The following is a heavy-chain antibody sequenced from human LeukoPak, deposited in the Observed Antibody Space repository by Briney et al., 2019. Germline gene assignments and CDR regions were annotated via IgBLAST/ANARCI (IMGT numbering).Heavy chain of an antibody. J-gene: IGHJ4*02. CDR3: AKSPYIASHIDFDY. D-gene: IGHD3-16*01. CDR2: IYYSGST. Sequence: PSETLSLTCTVSGGSISSYYWSWIRQPPGKGLEWIGYIYYSGSTNYNPSLKSRVTISVDTSKNQFSLKLSSVTAADTAVYYCAKSPYIASHIDFDYWGQGTLVTVSS. CDR1: GGSISSYY. V-gene: IGHV4-59*01.